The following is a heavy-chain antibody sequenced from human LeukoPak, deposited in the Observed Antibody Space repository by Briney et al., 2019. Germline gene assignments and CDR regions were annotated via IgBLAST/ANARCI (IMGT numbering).Heavy chain of an antibody. CDR1: GFTFSGST. CDR2: IRPKANNYAT. J-gene: IGHJ4*02. Sequence: GGSLRLSCAASGFTFSGSTVHWVRQASGRGLEWVGHIRPKANNYATAYAAPVKGRFAISRDDSRNTAYLQLNSLKTEDTAVYYCSRHEALPGDYWGQGTLVTVSS. CDR3: SRHEALPGDY. D-gene: IGHD2-21*02. V-gene: IGHV3-73*01.